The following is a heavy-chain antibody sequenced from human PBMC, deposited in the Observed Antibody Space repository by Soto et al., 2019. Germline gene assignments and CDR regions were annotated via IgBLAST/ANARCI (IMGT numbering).Heavy chain of an antibody. CDR1: GFSFSNYG. CDR2: IWYDGSEK. V-gene: IGHV3-33*01. CDR3: AYANLSYYFDY. Sequence: PGGSLRLSCGASGFSFSNYGMHWVRQAPGKGLEWVAIIWYDGSEKYYADSVKGRFTISRDNSKSTLYLQMNSLRVEDTAIYYCAYANLSYYFDYWGQGTLVTVSS. D-gene: IGHD2-2*01. J-gene: IGHJ4*02.